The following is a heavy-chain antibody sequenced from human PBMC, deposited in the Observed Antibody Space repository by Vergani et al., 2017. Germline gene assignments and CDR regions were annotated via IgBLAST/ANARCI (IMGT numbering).Heavy chain of an antibody. CDR2: IYYSGST. CDR3: ARGFQGYGSGTALTYYMDV. D-gene: IGHD3-10*01. J-gene: IGHJ6*03. CDR1: GGSISSYY. Sequence: QVQLQESGPGLVKPSETLSLTCTVSGGSISSYYWSWIRQPPGKGLEWIGYIYYSGSTNYNPSLKSRVTISVDTSKNQFSLKRSSVTAADTAVYYCARGFQGYGSGTALTYYMDVWGKGTTVTVSS. V-gene: IGHV4-59*01.